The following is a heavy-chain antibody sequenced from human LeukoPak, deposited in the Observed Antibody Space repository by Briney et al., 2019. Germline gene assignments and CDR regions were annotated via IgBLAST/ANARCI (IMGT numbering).Heavy chain of an antibody. J-gene: IGHJ4*02. CDR1: GFTFSSYS. CDR3: VRRIDY. CDR2: ISSSSSTI. Sequence: GGSLRLSCAASGFTFSSYSMNWVRQAPGKGLEWVSYISSSSSTIYYADSVRGRFTISRDNDRNSLFLQMNSLRDEDTAVYYCVRRIDYWGQGTLVTVSS. V-gene: IGHV3-48*02.